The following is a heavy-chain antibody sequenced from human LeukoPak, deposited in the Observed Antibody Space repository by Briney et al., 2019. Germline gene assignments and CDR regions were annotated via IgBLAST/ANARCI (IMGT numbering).Heavy chain of an antibody. V-gene: IGHV1-2*02. CDR2: INPNGGGT. CDR3: AREGYDLWSGFYLGY. J-gene: IGHJ4*02. D-gene: IGHD3-3*01. Sequence: ASVTVSFKASGYTFTVYYIHWVRQAPGQGLVWMAWINPNGGGTNYAQKFQGRVTMTWDTSISTAYMELNRLRSDDTAVYYCAREGYDLWSGFYLGYWGQGTLVTVSS. CDR1: GYTFTVYY.